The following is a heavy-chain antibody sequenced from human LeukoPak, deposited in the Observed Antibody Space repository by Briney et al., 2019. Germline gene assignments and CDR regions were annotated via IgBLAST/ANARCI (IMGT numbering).Heavy chain of an antibody. CDR2: IYYGGNT. Sequence: SETLSLTCGVSGGSFNSDDYYWNWIRQPPGRGLEWIGYIYYGGNTNYNPSLRSRVTISMDTSKNQFSLKLSSVTAADTAVYYCARVGSKVFADPWGQGTLVTVSS. CDR3: ARVGSKVFADP. D-gene: IGHD3-3*02. J-gene: IGHJ5*02. CDR1: GGSFNSDDYY. V-gene: IGHV4-61*08.